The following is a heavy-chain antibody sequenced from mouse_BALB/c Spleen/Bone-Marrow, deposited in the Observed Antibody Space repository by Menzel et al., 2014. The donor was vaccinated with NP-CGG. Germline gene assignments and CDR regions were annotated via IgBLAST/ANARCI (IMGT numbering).Heavy chain of an antibody. V-gene: IGHV5-9-2*01. Sequence: EVQGVESGGGLVKSGGSLKLSCAASGFSFNSYGMSWVRQTPEKRLEWVATISGGGSYPFYPDSGKGRFTISRDNAKNNLYLQLSSLRSEDTALYYCARHAYYDQTEVSFVYWGQGTLVTVSA. CDR1: GFSFNSYG. J-gene: IGHJ3*01. D-gene: IGHD2-4*01. CDR2: ISGGGSYP. CDR3: ARHAYYDQTEVSFVY.